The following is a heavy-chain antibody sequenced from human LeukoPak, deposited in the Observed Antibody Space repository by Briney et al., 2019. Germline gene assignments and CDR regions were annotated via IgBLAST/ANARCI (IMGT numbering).Heavy chain of an antibody. CDR2: ISSSSDTI. J-gene: IGHJ4*02. Sequence: GGSLRLSCAASGFTFSSYSMNWVRQAPGKGLEWVSYISSSSDTIYYADSVKGRFTISRDNAKNSLYLQMSSLRTEDTAVYYCARARLSFTRGIGANYFDYWGQGTPVTVSS. CDR1: GFTFSSYS. CDR3: ARARLSFTRGIGANYFDY. D-gene: IGHD2-15*01. V-gene: IGHV3-48*01.